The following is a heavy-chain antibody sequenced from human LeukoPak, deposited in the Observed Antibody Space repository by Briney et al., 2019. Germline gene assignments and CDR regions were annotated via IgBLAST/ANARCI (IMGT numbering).Heavy chain of an antibody. CDR3: ARLGPFSGWSTGPFDY. V-gene: IGHV4-38-2*02. D-gene: IGHD6-19*01. CDR1: GYSISSGYY. CDR2: IYYSGST. J-gene: IGHJ4*02. Sequence: SETLSLTCTVSGYSISSGYYWGWIRQPPGKGLEWIGSIYYSGSTYYNPSLKSRVTISVDTSKNQFSLKLSSVTAADTAVYYCARLGPFSGWSTGPFDYWGQGTLVTVSS.